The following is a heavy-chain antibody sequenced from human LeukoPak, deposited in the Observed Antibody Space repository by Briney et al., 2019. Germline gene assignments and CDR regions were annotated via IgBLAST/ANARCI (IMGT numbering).Heavy chain of an antibody. J-gene: IGHJ6*03. D-gene: IGHD6-13*01. V-gene: IGHV4-61*02. Sequence: SETLSLTCTVSGGSISSGSYYWRWIRQPAGKGLEWIGRIYTSGSTNYNPSLKSRVTISVDTSKNQFSLKLSSVTAADTAVYYCARDGPYSSSYYYYMDVWGKGTTVTVSS. CDR1: GGSISSGSYY. CDR2: IYTSGST. CDR3: ARDGPYSSSYYYYMDV.